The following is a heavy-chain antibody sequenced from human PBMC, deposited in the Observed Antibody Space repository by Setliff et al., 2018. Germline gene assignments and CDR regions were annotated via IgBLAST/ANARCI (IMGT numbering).Heavy chain of an antibody. V-gene: IGHV1-2*02. D-gene: IGHD6-19*01. CDR3: ARVGGYASAWHGIEAFDI. CDR2: ISPHTGVT. Sequence: GASVKVSCKASGYPLTAYYIHWVRQAPGQGLEWMGWISPHTGVTNYAQKFQGRVAMTRDTSINTAYMELSTLGYDDTALYYCARVGGYASAWHGIEAFDIWGQGTKVTVSS. CDR1: GYPLTAYY. J-gene: IGHJ3*02.